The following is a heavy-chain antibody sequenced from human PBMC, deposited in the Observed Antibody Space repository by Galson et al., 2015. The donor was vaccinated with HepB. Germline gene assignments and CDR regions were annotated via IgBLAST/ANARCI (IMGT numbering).Heavy chain of an antibody. Sequence: SLRLSCAASGFTFSSYSMNWVRQAPGKGLEWVSYISYSSSTIYYADSVKGRFTISRDNVKDSLYLQMNSLRDEDTAVYYCARVRGYGFDYWGQGTLVTVSS. CDR3: ARVRGYGFDY. D-gene: IGHD5-18*01. V-gene: IGHV3-48*02. J-gene: IGHJ4*02. CDR1: GFTFSSYS. CDR2: ISYSSSTI.